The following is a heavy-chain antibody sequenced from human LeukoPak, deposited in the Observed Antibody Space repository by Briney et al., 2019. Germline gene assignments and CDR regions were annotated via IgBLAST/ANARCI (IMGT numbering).Heavy chain of an antibody. Sequence: PGGSLRLSCAVSGFTFSNYVMHWVRQAPGKGLEWVAFISYDGSNKDHADSVEGRFTISRDNSKNTLHLQMNSLRTEDTAVYYCARVHDGYNSLDHWGQGTLVTVSS. V-gene: IGHV3-30*04. CDR2: ISYDGSNK. CDR3: ARVHDGYNSLDH. J-gene: IGHJ4*02. D-gene: IGHD5-24*01. CDR1: GFTFSNYV.